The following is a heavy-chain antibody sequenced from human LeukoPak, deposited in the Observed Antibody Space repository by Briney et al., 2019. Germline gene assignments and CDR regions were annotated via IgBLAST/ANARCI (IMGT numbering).Heavy chain of an antibody. V-gene: IGHV4-39*07. J-gene: IGHJ5*02. CDR2: IYYSGST. CDR3: ARGLSVLRFLEWTKVNWFDP. Sequence: SETLSLTCTVSGGSISSSSYYWGWIRQPPGKGLEWIGSIYYSGSTYYNPSLKSRVTISVDTSKNQFSLKLSSVTAADTAVYYCARGLSVLRFLEWTKVNWFDPWGQGTLVTVSS. CDR1: GGSISSSSYY. D-gene: IGHD3-3*01.